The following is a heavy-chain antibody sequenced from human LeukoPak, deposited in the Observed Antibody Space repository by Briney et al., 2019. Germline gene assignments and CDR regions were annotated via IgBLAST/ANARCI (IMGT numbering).Heavy chain of an antibody. V-gene: IGHV4-34*01. CDR1: GGSFSGYY. J-gene: IGHJ4*02. D-gene: IGHD1-26*01. CDR3: ASRVTVHVSGSPGGGFDY. Sequence: SETLSPTCAVYGGSFSGYYWCWSRQPPGKRLEWIGEINHSGSTNYNQSLKSRVTISVDTSKNQFSLKLSSVTAADTAVYYCASRVTVHVSGSPGGGFDYWGQGTLVAVSS. CDR2: INHSGST.